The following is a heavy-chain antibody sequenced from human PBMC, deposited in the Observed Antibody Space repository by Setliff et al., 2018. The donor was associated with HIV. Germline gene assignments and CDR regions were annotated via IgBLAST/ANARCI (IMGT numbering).Heavy chain of an antibody. J-gene: IGHJ4*02. CDR1: GDTFNNYY. CDR3: ARPGIAAADYYFDY. V-gene: IGHV1-46*02. D-gene: IGHD6-13*01. Sequence: ASVKVSCKASGDTFNNYYTYWVRQAPGQGLEWMGMINPRGETTNYAQKFQGRVTMTRDTSTSTVYMDLSSLRSEDTAVYYCARPGIAAADYYFDYWGQGALVTVSS. CDR2: INPRGETT.